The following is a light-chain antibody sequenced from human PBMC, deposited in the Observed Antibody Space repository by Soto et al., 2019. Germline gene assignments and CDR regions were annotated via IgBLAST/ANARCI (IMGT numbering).Light chain of an antibody. CDR1: SSDVGDYDY. Sequence: QSALTQPASVSGSPGQSITISCTGTSSDVGDYDYVSWYQQHPGKAPKLMIYEVSNRPSGVSNRFSGSKSGNTASLTISGLQAEDEADFYYSSYRSSGALVFGGGTKVTVL. J-gene: IGLJ3*02. CDR3: SSYRSSGALV. CDR2: EVS. V-gene: IGLV2-14*01.